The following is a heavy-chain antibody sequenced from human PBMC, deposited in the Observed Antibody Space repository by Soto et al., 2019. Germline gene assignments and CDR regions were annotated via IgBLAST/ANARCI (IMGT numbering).Heavy chain of an antibody. Sequence: SETLSLTCAVSSGSISSSNWWSWVRQPPGKGLEWIGEIYHSGSTNYNPSLKSRVTISVDKSKNQFSLKLSSVTAADTAVYYCVRGVIEPPYYYYYMDVWGKGTTVTVSS. D-gene: IGHD3-10*01. V-gene: IGHV4-4*02. CDR3: VRGVIEPPYYYYYMDV. CDR1: SGSISSSNW. J-gene: IGHJ6*03. CDR2: IYHSGST.